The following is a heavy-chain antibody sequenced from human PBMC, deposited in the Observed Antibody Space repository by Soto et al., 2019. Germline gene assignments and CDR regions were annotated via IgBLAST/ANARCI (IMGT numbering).Heavy chain of an antibody. V-gene: IGHV4-39*01. D-gene: IGHD6-6*01. CDR2: IYYSGST. CDR1: GGSISSSSYY. CDR3: ARHTGAARENGMDV. J-gene: IGHJ6*02. Sequence: SEILSLTCTVSGGSISSSSYYWGWIRQPPGKGLEWIGSIYYSGSTYYNPSLKSRVTISVDTSKNQFSLKLSSVTAADTAVYYCARHTGAARENGMDVWGQGTTVTVSS.